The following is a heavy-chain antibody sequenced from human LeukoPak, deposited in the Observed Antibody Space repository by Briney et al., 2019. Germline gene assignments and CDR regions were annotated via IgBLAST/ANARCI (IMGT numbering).Heavy chain of an antibody. D-gene: IGHD2-15*01. CDR1: GFTFSSYA. J-gene: IGHJ4*02. Sequence: ESGRSLRLSCAASGFTFSSYAMHWVHQAPGKGLEWVAVISYDGSNKYYADSVKGRFTISRDNSKNTLYLQMNSLRAEDTAVYYCARGGYCSGGSCYRPLYFDYWGQGTLVTVSS. V-gene: IGHV3-30-3*01. CDR3: ARGGYCSGGSCYRPLYFDY. CDR2: ISYDGSNK.